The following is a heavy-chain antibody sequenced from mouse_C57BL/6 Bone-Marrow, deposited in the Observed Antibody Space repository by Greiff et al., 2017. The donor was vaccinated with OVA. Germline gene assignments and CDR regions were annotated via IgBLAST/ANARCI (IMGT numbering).Heavy chain of an antibody. CDR3: ARDGYYSH. J-gene: IGHJ3*01. Sequence: QVHVKQPGAELVKPGASVKLSCKASGYTFTSYWMQWVKQRPGQGLEWIGEIDPSDSYTNYNQKFKGKATLTVDTSSSTAYMQLSSLTSEDSAVYYCARDGYYSHWGQGTLVTVSA. D-gene: IGHD2-3*01. CDR2: IDPSDSYT. CDR1: GYTFTSYW. V-gene: IGHV1-50*01.